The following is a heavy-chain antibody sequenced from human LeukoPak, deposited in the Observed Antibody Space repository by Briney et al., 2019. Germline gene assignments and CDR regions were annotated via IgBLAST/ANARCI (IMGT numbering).Heavy chain of an antibody. J-gene: IGHJ5*02. CDR1: GFTFSSYG. CDR2: IRYDGSNK. CDR3: AKDTTPPKAGFDP. D-gene: IGHD1-14*01. Sequence: PGGSLRLSCAASGFTFSSYGMHWVRQAPGKGLEWVAFIRYDGSNKYYPDSVKGRFTISRDNSKNTLYLQMNSLRAEDTAGYYCAKDTTPPKAGFDPWGQGTLVTVSS. V-gene: IGHV3-30*02.